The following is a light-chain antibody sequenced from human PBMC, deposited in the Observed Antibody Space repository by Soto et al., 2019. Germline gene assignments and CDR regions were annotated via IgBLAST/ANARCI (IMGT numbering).Light chain of an antibody. CDR3: SSYTTSTSFTL. CDR1: SSDIGNYDF. Sequence: SVLTQPASLSGSPGQSITISCTGTSSDIGNYDFVSWYQQVPGTAPKAMIYEVSSRPSGVSNRFSGSKYGNTASLTISGLQAEDEAYYYCSSYTTSTSFTLFGGGTKVTVL. J-gene: IGLJ2*01. CDR2: EVS. V-gene: IGLV2-14*01.